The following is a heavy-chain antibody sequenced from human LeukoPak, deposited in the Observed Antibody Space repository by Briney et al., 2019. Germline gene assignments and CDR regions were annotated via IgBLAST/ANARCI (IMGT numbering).Heavy chain of an antibody. CDR3: VKDNPLDY. CDR1: GFTFSNYG. V-gene: IGHV3-30*02. CDR2: VRYDGNNK. D-gene: IGHD1-14*01. J-gene: IGHJ4*02. Sequence: GGSLRLSCGASGFTFSNYGMLWVRQAPGKGLDWVAFVRYDGNNKLYADSVKGRFTISRDNSKNTLYLHINSLRAEDTAVYYCVKDNPLDYWGQGTLVIVSS.